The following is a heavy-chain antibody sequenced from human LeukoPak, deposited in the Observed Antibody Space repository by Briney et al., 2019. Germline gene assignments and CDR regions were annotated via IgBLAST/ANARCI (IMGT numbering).Heavy chain of an antibody. Sequence: GGSLRLSCAASGFTFSGNAMSWVRQAPGKGLAWVSGLSGNGGSTYYADSVKGRFTISRDNSKNTLYLQMNSLRAEDTAVYYCARDKGGTAMGLFDYWGQGTLVTVSS. CDR3: ARDKGGTAMGLFDY. CDR2: LSGNGGST. V-gene: IGHV3-23*01. CDR1: GFTFSGNA. J-gene: IGHJ4*02. D-gene: IGHD5-18*01.